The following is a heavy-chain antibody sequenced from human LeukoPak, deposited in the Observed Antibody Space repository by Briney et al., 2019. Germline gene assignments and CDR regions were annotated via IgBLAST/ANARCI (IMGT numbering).Heavy chain of an antibody. D-gene: IGHD3-22*01. Sequence: SVKLSCNVSGGTFSTYSISWVRQAPGHGLEWMGRIIPGVGIADYAKKFPGRVPVTADKSTNTAYMELSSLRSEDTAVYSCARDEARYSSGYYPNWFDPWGQGALVTVSS. CDR3: ARDEARYSSGYYPNWFDP. CDR2: IIPGVGIA. J-gene: IGHJ5*02. V-gene: IGHV1-69*04. CDR1: GGTFSTYS.